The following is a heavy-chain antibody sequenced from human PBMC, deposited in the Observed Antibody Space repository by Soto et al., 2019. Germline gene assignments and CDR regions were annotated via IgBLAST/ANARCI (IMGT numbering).Heavy chain of an antibody. J-gene: IGHJ6*02. Sequence: SVKVSCKASGGSFRSCAISWVRQAPGQGLEWMGGIIPVFGTANYAQKFQGAVTITADESTSTAYMEVNSLTSEDTAVYYCARSLYGYGSYYYYGMDVCGQGTTVTVSS. CDR3: ARSLYGYGSYYYYGMDV. V-gene: IGHV1-69*13. CDR1: GGSFRSCA. D-gene: IGHD3-10*01. CDR2: IIPVFGTA.